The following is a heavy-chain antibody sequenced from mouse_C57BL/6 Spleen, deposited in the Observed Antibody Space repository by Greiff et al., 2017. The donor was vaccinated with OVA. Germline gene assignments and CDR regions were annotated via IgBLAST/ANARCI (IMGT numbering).Heavy chain of an antibody. D-gene: IGHD1-1*01. CDR1: GYTFTSYW. Sequence: QVQLKQPGAELVKPGASVKLSCKASGYTFTSYWMHWVKQRPGQGLEWIGMIHPNSGSTNYNEKFKSKATLTVDKSYSTAYMQLSSLTSEDSAVYYCARRSRGGSGYFDYWGQGTTLTVSA. J-gene: IGHJ2*01. CDR3: ARRSRGGSGYFDY. CDR2: IHPNSGST. V-gene: IGHV1-64*01.